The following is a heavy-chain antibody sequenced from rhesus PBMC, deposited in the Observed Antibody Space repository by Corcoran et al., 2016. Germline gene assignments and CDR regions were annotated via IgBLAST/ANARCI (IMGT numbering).Heavy chain of an antibody. D-gene: IGHD6-31*01. J-gene: IGHJ4*01. CDR2: ISYSGSA. V-gene: IGHV4-122*02. CDR3: ASRRYSSD. CDR1: GGSLSNSYYY. Sequence: QVQLQESGPGLVKPSETLYLTCAVSGGSLSNSYYYWFWVRQAPGKGLEWIGYISYSGSASYDPSLKSRVTIARDTSKNQFSLKLISVTAADTAVYYCASRRYSSDWGQGVLVTVSS.